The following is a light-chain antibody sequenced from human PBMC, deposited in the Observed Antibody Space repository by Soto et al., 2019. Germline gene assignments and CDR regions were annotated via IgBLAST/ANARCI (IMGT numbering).Light chain of an antibody. V-gene: IGLV2-14*03. Sequence: QSALTQPASVSGSPGQSITISCTGTSSDVGGYSYVSWYQQHPGKVPKLMIYDVNNRPSGVSNRFSGSKSGNTASLTISGLQAEDEGDYYCSSYTSSRNVVFGGGTKLTVL. CDR2: DVN. CDR1: SSDVGGYSY. CDR3: SSYTSSRNVV. J-gene: IGLJ2*01.